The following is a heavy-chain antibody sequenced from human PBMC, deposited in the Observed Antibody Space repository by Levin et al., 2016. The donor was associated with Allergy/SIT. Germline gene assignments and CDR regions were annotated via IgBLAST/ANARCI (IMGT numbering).Heavy chain of an antibody. V-gene: IGHV5-51*01. D-gene: IGHD6-13*01. CDR2: IYPGDSDT. J-gene: IGHJ4*02. Sequence: VRQMPGKGLEWMGIIYPGDSDTRYSPSFQGQVTISADKSISTAYLQWSSLKASDTAMYYCARLSTNASSHDYWGQGTLVTVSS. CDR3: ARLSTNASSHDY.